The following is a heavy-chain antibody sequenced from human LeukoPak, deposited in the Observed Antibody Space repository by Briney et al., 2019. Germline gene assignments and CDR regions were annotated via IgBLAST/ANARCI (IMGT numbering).Heavy chain of an antibody. CDR3: ARQTAKNVDTARFDS. CDR2: IYYSGTT. CDR1: GGSINNYY. D-gene: IGHD5-18*01. Sequence: PSETLSLTCAISGGSINNYYWSWIRHPPGKGLEWVGYIYYSGTTNYSPSLNSRVNISLDTAKNKFSQRLSSVTAADTAVYYCARQTAKNVDTARFDSWGQGTLVTVSS. V-gene: IGHV4-59*08. J-gene: IGHJ4*02.